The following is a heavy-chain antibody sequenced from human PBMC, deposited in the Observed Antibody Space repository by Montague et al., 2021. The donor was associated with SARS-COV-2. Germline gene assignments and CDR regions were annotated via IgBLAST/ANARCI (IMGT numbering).Heavy chain of an antibody. CDR2: IGTAGDT. D-gene: IGHD4-23*01. CDR3: ARAGLGGAYYYYYGMDV. J-gene: IGHJ6*02. Sequence: SLRLSCAASGFTFSSYDMHWVRQATGKGLECVSAIGTAGDTYYPGSVKGRFTISRENAKNSLYLQMNSLRAGDTAVYYCARAGLGGAYYYYYGMDVWGQGTTFTVSS. V-gene: IGHV3-13*01. CDR1: GFTFSSYD.